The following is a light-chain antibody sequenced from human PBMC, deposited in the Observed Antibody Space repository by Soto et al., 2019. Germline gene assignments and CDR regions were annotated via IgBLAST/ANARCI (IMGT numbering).Light chain of an antibody. Sequence: EIVLTQSPGTLSLSPGERATLSCRARQSVSSSYLAWYQQKPGQAPRLLIYGASSRATGIPDRFSVSGPGTDFTLTISRLEPEDFAVYYCQQYGSSPRTFGQGTKVDIK. V-gene: IGKV3-20*01. J-gene: IGKJ1*01. CDR2: GAS. CDR3: QQYGSSPRT. CDR1: QSVSSSY.